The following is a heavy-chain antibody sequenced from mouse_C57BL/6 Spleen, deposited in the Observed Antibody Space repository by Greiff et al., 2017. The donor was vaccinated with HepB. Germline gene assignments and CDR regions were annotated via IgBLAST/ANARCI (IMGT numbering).Heavy chain of an antibody. CDR3: ARVLSGTPFDY. CDR1: GYAFSSYW. V-gene: IGHV1-80*01. J-gene: IGHJ2*01. Sequence: QVQLQQSGAELVKPGASVKISCKASGYAFSSYWMNWVKQRPGKGLEWIGQIYPGDGDTNYNGKFKGKATLTADKSSSTAYMQLSSLTSEDSAVYFCARVLSGTPFDYWGQGTTLTVSS. D-gene: IGHD4-1*01. CDR2: IYPGDGDT.